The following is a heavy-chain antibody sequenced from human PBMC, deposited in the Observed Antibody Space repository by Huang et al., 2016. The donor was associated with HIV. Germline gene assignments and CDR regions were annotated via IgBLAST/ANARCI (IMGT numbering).Heavy chain of an antibody. J-gene: IGHJ3*02. CDR2: FAPEEGET. V-gene: IGHV1-24*01. D-gene: IGHD2-15*01. Sequence: QVQLVESGAELKKPGASVRVSCKVSGYTVSELSLHWVRRAPEKGLEWMGGFAPEEGETIYAQRLQGRVTMTEDTSTDKAYMELSSLRPEDTAVYYCATSTPDVGAGVLRSAFDIWGQGTMVTVSS. CDR3: ATSTPDVGAGVLRSAFDI. CDR1: GYTVSELS.